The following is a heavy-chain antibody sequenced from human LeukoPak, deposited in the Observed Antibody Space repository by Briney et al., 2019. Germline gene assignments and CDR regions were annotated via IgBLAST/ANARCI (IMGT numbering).Heavy chain of an antibody. Sequence: ASVKVSCKASGYTFTSYDINWVRQATGQGLEWMGWMNPNSGNTGYAQKFQGRVTMTRDTSTSTVYMELSSLRSEDTAVYYCARGAQWLVGPPPDYWGQGTLVTVSS. D-gene: IGHD6-19*01. CDR2: MNPNSGNT. CDR1: GYTFTSYD. V-gene: IGHV1-8*02. CDR3: ARGAQWLVGPPPDY. J-gene: IGHJ4*02.